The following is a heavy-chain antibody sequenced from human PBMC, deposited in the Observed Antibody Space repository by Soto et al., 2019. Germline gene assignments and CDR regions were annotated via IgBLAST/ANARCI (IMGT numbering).Heavy chain of an antibody. J-gene: IGHJ4*02. CDR1: GFTFSRHW. D-gene: IGHD6-13*01. CDR3: ARGYSSSPLFEDCFDY. V-gene: IGHV3-7*04. CDR2: INPDGSEK. Sequence: EVQLVESGGGLVQPGGSLRLSCAASGFTFSRHWMTWVRQAPGKGLEWVANINPDGSEKFSVDSVKGRFTISRDNAKNSLYLQMNSLRAEDTAVYFCARGYSSSPLFEDCFDYWGQGDRVNVSS.